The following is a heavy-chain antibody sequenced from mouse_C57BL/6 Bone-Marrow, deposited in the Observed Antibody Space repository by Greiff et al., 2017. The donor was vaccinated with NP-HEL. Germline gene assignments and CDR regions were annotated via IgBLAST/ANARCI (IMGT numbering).Heavy chain of an antibody. V-gene: IGHV1-69*01. CDR2: IDPSDSYT. CDR1: GYTFTSYW. CDR3: ARGLRLGYWYFDV. Sequence: QVQLQQPGAELVMPGASVKLSCKASGYTFTSYWMHWVKQRPGQGLEWIGEIDPSDSYTNYNQKFKGKSTLTVDKSSSTAYMQLSSLTSEDSAVYYCARGLRLGYWYFDVWGTGTTVTVSS. D-gene: IGHD2-2*01. J-gene: IGHJ1*03.